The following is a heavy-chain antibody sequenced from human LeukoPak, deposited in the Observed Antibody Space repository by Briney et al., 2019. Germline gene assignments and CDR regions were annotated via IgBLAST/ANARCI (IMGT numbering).Heavy chain of an antibody. Sequence: PGGSLRLSCAASGFSVSTNYMIWVRQAPGMGLECVSVISNHGTTYYADSVKGRFSISRDNSKNTVFLQMNSLRAEDTAVYYCARGPSGSFGYWGQGTLVTVSS. CDR3: ARGPSGSFGY. V-gene: IGHV3-53*01. CDR1: GFSVSTNY. CDR2: ISNHGTT. J-gene: IGHJ4*02. D-gene: IGHD2-15*01.